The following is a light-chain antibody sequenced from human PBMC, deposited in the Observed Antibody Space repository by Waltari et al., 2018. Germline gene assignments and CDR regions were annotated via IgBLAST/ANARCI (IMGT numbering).Light chain of an antibody. CDR2: LGS. J-gene: IGKJ4*01. CDR3: MQSLQTPLT. Sequence: DIVMTPSPLSLPVTPGEAASISCRSSQSLLHRNGHNYLDWYLQKPGQSPQLLIYLGSNRASGVPDRFSGSGSGTDFTLKISRVEAEDVGVYYYMQSLQTPLTFGGGTKVEIK. CDR1: QSLLHRNGHNY. V-gene: IGKV2-28*01.